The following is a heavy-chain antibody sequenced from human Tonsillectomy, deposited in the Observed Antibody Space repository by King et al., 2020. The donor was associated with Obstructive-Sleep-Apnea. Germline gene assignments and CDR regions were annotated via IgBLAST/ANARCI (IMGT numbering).Heavy chain of an antibody. Sequence: QLVQFGAEVKKPGASVKVSCKASGYTFTSYYMHWVRQAPGQGLEWMGIINPSGGITSYAQKFQGRVTMTRDTSTSTVYMELSSLRAEDTAVYYCARDRPPAPATDYPWWFDPWGQGTLVTVSS. J-gene: IGHJ5*02. V-gene: IGHV1-46*01. CDR2: INPSGGIT. CDR3: ARDRPPAPATDYPWWFDP. D-gene: IGHD4-11*01. CDR1: GYTFTSYY.